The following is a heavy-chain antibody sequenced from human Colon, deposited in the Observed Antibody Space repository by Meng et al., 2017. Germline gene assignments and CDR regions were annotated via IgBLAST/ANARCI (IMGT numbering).Heavy chain of an antibody. CDR3: ARYGSGRTTESDY. Sequence: GESLKISCAASGFTFSSYAMSWVRQAPGKGLEWVSAISGSGGSTYYADSVKGRFTISRDNSKNTLYLQMNSLRAEDTAVYYCARYGSGRTTESDYWGHGTQVTVSS. J-gene: IGHJ4*01. V-gene: IGHV3-23*01. CDR1: GFTFSSYA. D-gene: IGHD3-10*01. CDR2: ISGSGGST.